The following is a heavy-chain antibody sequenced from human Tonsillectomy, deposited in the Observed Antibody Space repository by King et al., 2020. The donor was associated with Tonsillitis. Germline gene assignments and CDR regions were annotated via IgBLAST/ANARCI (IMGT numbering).Heavy chain of an antibody. CDR3: AKDLFYGSGTFLYYYYGMDV. D-gene: IGHD3-10*01. CDR1: GFTFSSYG. CDR2: ISYDGSNK. J-gene: IGHJ6*02. Sequence: VQLVESGGGVVQPGRSLRLSCAASGFTFSSYGMHWVRQAPGKGLEWVAVISYDGSNKYYADSVKGRFTISRDNSKNTLYLQMNSLRAEDTAVYYCAKDLFYGSGTFLYYYYGMDVCGQGTTVTVSS. V-gene: IGHV3-30*18.